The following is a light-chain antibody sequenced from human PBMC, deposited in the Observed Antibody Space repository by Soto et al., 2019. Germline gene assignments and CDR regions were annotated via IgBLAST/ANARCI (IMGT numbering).Light chain of an antibody. CDR3: TSYTNTSLLRTV. CDR1: SGDVGGYGY. Sequence: QSSLTQPASVSGSPGRSITISCTGSSGDVGGYGYVSWYQQHPGKAPKLIIYEVTKRPSGVSNRFSGSKSGNTASLTISGLQSDDEADYYCTSYTNTSLLRTVFGTGTKVTVL. V-gene: IGLV2-14*01. J-gene: IGLJ1*01. CDR2: EVT.